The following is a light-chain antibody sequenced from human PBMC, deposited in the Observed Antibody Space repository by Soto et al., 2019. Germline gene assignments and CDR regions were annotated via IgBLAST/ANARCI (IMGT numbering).Light chain of an antibody. CDR1: SSNIGSNT. CDR3: AAWDDSLNGNYV. Sequence: QPALTQPPSASGTPGQRVTISCSGSSSNIGSNTVNWYQQLPGTAPKLLIYSNNQRPSGVPDRFSGSKSGTSASLAISGLQSEDEADYYCAAWDDSLNGNYVFGTGTKVTVL. CDR2: SNN. J-gene: IGLJ1*01. V-gene: IGLV1-44*01.